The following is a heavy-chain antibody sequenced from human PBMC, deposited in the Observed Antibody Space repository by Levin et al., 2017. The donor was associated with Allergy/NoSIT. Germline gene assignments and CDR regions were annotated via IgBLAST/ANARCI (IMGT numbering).Heavy chain of an antibody. J-gene: IGHJ5*02. CDR2: ISGSGGST. D-gene: IGHD2-15*01. Sequence: GGSLRLSCAASGFTFSSYAMSWVRQAPGKGLEWVSAISGSGGSTYYADSVKGRFTISRGNSKNTLYLQMNSLRAEDTAVYYCAKDIVVVVAATGWFDPWGQGTLVTVSS. CDR1: GFTFSSYA. CDR3: AKDIVVVVAATGWFDP. V-gene: IGHV3-23*01.